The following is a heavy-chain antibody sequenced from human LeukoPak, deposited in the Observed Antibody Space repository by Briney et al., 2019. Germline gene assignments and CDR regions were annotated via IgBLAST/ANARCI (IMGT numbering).Heavy chain of an antibody. D-gene: IGHD5-24*01. Sequence: GGSLRLFCAASGFTFSSYAMHWVRQAPGKGLEWVAVIPYDGSNKYYADSVKGRFTISRDNSKNTLYLQMNSLRAEDTAVYYCARDLSGGGYNYFDYWGQGTLVTVSS. CDR3: ARDLSGGGYNYFDY. CDR1: GFTFSSYA. J-gene: IGHJ4*02. V-gene: IGHV3-30-3*01. CDR2: IPYDGSNK.